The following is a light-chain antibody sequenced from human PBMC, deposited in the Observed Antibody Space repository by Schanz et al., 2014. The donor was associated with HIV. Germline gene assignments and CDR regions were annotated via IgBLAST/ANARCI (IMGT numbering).Light chain of an antibody. CDR3: QQYGGPPHT. V-gene: IGKV3-20*01. CDR2: GAS. CDR1: QSVSSY. J-gene: IGKJ2*01. Sequence: EIVLTQSPATLSLSPGTRATLSCRASQSVSSYLAWYQQKPGQAPRLLIFGASNRATGIPDRFSGSGSGTDFTLTISRLEPEDFAVYYCQQYGGPPHTFGQGTKLEIK.